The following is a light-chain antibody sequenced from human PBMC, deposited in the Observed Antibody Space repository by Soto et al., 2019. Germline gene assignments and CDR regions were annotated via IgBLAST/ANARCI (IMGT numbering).Light chain of an antibody. Sequence: DIQMTQSPSSLPVSVGARVTITCQASQDIRNFLICYQQKPGKAPKVLIYDASTLDTGVPSRFSGGGAGTEFTFSISSLQPEDIATYYCQQYDSLPITFGQGTRLEI. V-gene: IGKV1-33*01. CDR3: QQYDSLPIT. CDR1: QDIRNF. CDR2: DAS. J-gene: IGKJ5*01.